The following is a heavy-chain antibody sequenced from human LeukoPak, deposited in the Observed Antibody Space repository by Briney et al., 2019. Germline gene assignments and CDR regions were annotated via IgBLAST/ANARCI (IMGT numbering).Heavy chain of an antibody. CDR1: GGSFSDYY. CDR3: ARDDNIAAAGFDY. CDR2: ISDSGST. J-gene: IGHJ4*02. D-gene: IGHD6-13*01. Sequence: SETLSLTCTVYGGSFSDYYWTWIRQTPGKGLEWVGEISDSGSTNYNPSLKSRVTISLDTSKKSFSLNLTSVTAADTAVYYCARDDNIAAAGFDYWGQGTLVTVSS. V-gene: IGHV4-34*01.